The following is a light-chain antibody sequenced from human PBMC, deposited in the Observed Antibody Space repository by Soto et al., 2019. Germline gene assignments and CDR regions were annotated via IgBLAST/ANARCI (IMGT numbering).Light chain of an antibody. CDR1: QSVSSNS. CDR3: QQYSSSSWT. Sequence: EIVLTQSPGTLSLSPGDRATLSCRASQSVSSNSLVWFQQKPGQAPRLLIYGTSSRVTGVPDRFRGSGSGTDFTLTISRLEPEDFAVYYCQQYSSSSWTFGQGTRVEIK. J-gene: IGKJ1*01. V-gene: IGKV3-20*01. CDR2: GTS.